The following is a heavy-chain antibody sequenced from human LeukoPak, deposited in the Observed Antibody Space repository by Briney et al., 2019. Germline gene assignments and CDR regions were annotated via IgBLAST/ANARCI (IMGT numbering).Heavy chain of an antibody. J-gene: IGHJ5*02. CDR3: ATSRDGTIFHP. CDR1: GFTFSSYW. V-gene: IGHV3-74*01. Sequence: GGSLRLSCAASGFTFSSYWMHWVRQAPGKGLVWVSRINSGGSSTSYADSVKGRFTISRDSAKNTLYLQMNSLRAEDTAVYCCATSRDGTIFHPWGQGTLVTVSS. CDR2: INSGGSST. D-gene: IGHD1-7*01.